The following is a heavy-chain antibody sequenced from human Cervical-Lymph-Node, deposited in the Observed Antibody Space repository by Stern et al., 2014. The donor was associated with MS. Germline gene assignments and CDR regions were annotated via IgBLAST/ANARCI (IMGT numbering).Heavy chain of an antibody. J-gene: IGHJ3*02. Sequence: QVTLRESGPALVKPTQTLTLTCTFSGFSLTTSGMCVSWIRQPPGKALEWLESIDWDDDKSYNTSLKTRLTISKDTSKNQVVLTMTNMDPVDTATYYCARFYSSSSFADAFDIWGQGTMVTVSS. CDR3: ARFYSSSSFADAFDI. CDR1: GFSLTTSGMC. V-gene: IGHV2-70*01. CDR2: IDWDDDK. D-gene: IGHD6-6*01.